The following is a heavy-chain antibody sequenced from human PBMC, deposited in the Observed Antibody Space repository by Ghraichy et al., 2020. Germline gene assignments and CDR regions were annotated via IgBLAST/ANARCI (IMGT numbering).Heavy chain of an antibody. D-gene: IGHD3-22*01. CDR3: ARDSFYYDSSGYNY. V-gene: IGHV3-7*03. CDR1: GFTFSNYW. J-gene: IGHJ4*02. CDR2: IKQDGSEK. Sequence: GGSLRLSCAASGFTFSNYWMSWVRQAPGKGLEWVANIKQDGSEKYYVDSVKGRFTISRDNAKNSLYLQMNSLRAEDTAVYYCARDSFYYDSSGYNYWGQGTLVTVSS.